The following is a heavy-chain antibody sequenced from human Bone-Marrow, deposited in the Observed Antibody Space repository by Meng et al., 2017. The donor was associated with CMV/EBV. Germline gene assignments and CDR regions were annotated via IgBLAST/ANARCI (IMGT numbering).Heavy chain of an antibody. CDR3: ARESVLYLGNWFDP. CDR2: IYHSGST. D-gene: IGHD2-15*01. CDR1: GYSISSGYY. Sequence: SETLSLTCTVSGYSISSGYYWGWIRQPPGKGLEWIGSIYHSGSTYYNPSLKSRVTMSVDTSKNQFSLKLSSVTAADTAVYYCARESVLYLGNWFDPWGQGTLVTVSS. V-gene: IGHV4-38-2*02. J-gene: IGHJ5*02.